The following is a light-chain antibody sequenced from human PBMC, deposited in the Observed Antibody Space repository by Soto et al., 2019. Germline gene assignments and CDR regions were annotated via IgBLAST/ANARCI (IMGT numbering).Light chain of an antibody. CDR2: GAS. J-gene: IGKJ5*01. V-gene: IGKV3-15*01. Sequence: EIGMTQSPATLSVSPGERATLSCRASQSVTSFLACYQQKPGQAPRLLIYGASTRATGIPARFSGSGSGTEFTLTISSLQSEDAAVYYCQQRSNWPPITFGQGTRLEI. CDR3: QQRSNWPPIT. CDR1: QSVTSF.